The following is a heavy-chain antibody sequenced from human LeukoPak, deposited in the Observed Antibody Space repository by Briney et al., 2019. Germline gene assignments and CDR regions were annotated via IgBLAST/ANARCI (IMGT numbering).Heavy chain of an antibody. V-gene: IGHV3-49*04. CDR3: TRDTMVRGVILNWFDP. J-gene: IGHJ5*02. CDR2: IRSKAYGGTT. CDR1: GFTFGDYA. D-gene: IGHD3-10*01. Sequence: GGSLRLSCTASGFTFGDYAMSWVRQDRGKGVERVGFIRSKAYGGTTEYAASVKGRFTISRDDSKTIAYLQMNSLKTEDTAVYYCTRDTMVRGVILNWFDPWGQGTLVTVSS.